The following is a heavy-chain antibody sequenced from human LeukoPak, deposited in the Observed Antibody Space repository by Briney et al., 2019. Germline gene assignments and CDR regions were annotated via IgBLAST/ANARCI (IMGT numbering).Heavy chain of an antibody. V-gene: IGHV3-21*04. CDR1: GFTFSSYT. J-gene: IGHJ6*02. CDR3: AKSPYSSGWYRGMDV. D-gene: IGHD6-19*01. CDR2: ITSSSRDI. Sequence: GGSLRLSCTASGFTFSSYTMNWVRQAPGKGLEWVSSITSSSRDIYYGDSVKGRFTISRDNAKNSLFLQMTSLRAEDTAVYYCAKSPYSSGWYRGMDVWGQGTTVTVSS.